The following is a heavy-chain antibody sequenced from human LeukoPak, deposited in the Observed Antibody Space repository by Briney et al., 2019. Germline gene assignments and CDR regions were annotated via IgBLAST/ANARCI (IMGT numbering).Heavy chain of an antibody. CDR1: GESFSGYY. J-gene: IGHJ4*02. CDR2: INQSGDT. Sequence: SETLSLTCGVSGESFSGYYWSWLRQPPGKGLEWIGEINQSGDTNYNPSFESRVTMSVDASKKQFSLKVKSVTAADGAVYYCARSLSPYYDLTSAYWVWGYWGQGTLVIISS. CDR3: ARSLSPYYDLTSAYWVWGY. V-gene: IGHV4-34*01. D-gene: IGHD3-3*01.